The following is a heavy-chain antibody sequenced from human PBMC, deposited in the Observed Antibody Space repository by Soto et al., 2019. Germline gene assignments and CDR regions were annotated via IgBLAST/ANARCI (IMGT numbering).Heavy chain of an antibody. CDR3: ARQQYSSSWYSNY. D-gene: IGHD6-13*01. Sequence: QLQLQESGPGLVKPSETLSLTCTVSGGSISSSSYYWGWIRQPPGKGLEWIGGIYYSGSTYYNPSLKSRVTISVDTSKNQFSLKLSSVTAADTAVYYCARQQYSSSWYSNYWGQGTLVTVSS. V-gene: IGHV4-39*01. CDR2: IYYSGST. J-gene: IGHJ4*02. CDR1: GGSISSSSYY.